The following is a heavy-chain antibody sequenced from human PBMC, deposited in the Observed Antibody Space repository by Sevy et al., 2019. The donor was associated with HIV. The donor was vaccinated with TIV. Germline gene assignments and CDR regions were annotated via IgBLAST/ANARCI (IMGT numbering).Heavy chain of an antibody. Sequence: GGSLRLSCAASGFIINEHAMHWVRQAQGKGLEWVSGISWNSDSIGYADSVKGRFTISRDNAKNSLYLHMNSLRPEDTALYYCVKDISSGPARPGDYWGQGTLVTVSS. V-gene: IGHV3-9*01. J-gene: IGHJ4*02. D-gene: IGHD6-6*01. CDR1: GFIINEHA. CDR2: ISWNSDSI. CDR3: VKDISSGPARPGDY.